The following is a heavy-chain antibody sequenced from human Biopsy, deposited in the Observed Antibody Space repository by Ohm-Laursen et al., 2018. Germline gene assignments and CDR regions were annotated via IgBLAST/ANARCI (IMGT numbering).Heavy chain of an antibody. CDR3: ARLYRLDDYWNDDPPDAFDV. Sequence: GTLSLTCTVSGGSITDDYWSWIRQSPGKRLEWIGFISKGGDTTYNPSLRGRVAISVDTSKNQFSLKLSSVTAVDTAIFFCARLYRLDDYWNDDPPDAFDVWGQGTRVTVSP. D-gene: IGHD1-1*01. V-gene: IGHV4-59*01. CDR2: ISKGGDT. J-gene: IGHJ3*01. CDR1: GGSITDDY.